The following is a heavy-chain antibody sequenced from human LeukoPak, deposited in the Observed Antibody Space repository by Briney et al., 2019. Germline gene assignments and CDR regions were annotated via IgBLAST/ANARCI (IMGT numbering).Heavy chain of an antibody. J-gene: IGHJ5*02. CDR2: FYTSGST. CDR1: GGSISSYY. D-gene: IGHD2-21*02. CDR3: AGEVTTEWFDP. Sequence: PSETLSLTCTVSGGSISSYYWSWIRQPAGKGLEWIGRFYTSGSTNYNPSLMSRVTMSLDTSKNQFSLNLNYVPAADPAVYYCAGEVTTEWFDPWGQGTLVTVSS. V-gene: IGHV4-4*07.